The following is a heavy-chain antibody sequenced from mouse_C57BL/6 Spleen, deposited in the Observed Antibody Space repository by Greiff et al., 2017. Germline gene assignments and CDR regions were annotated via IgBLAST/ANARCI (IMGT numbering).Heavy chain of an antibody. J-gene: IGHJ3*01. CDR3: ARDGCYGFAY. Sequence: QVQLQQPGAELVKPGASVKLSCKASGYTFTSYWMHWVKQRPGQGLEWIGMIHPNSGSTNYNEKFKSKATLTVDKSSSTAYMQLSSLTSEDSAVYCCARDGCYGFAYWGQGTLVTVSA. CDR2: IHPNSGST. D-gene: IGHD2-3*01. CDR1: GYTFTSYW. V-gene: IGHV1-64*01.